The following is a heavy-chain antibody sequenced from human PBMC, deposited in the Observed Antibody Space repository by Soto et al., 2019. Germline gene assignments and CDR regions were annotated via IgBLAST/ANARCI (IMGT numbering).Heavy chain of an antibody. CDR1: GGTFTNYA. V-gene: IGHV1-69*06. Sequence: QVELVQSGVEVKKPGSSLKVSCKASGGTFTNYAFNWVRQAPGQGLAWMGGIIPFYDKANYAEKFLGRVTITADKSTTTAYMELSSLTSEDTAVYFCARGYRELYYYAMDVWGRGTPVIVSS. D-gene: IGHD3-10*01. J-gene: IGHJ6*02. CDR2: IIPFYDKA. CDR3: ARGYRELYYYAMDV.